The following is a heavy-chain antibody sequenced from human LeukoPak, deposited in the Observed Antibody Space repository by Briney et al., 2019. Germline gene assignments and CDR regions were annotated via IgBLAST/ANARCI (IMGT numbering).Heavy chain of an antibody. V-gene: IGHV3-21*01. Sequence: GGSLRLSCAASGFTFSSYSMNWVRQAPGKGLEWVSSISSSSSSYIYYADSVKGRFTISRDNAKNSLYLQMNSLRAEDTAVYYCARVATICCDGMDVWGQGTTVTVSS. CDR2: ISSSSSSYI. CDR3: ARVATICCDGMDV. CDR1: GFTFSSYS. D-gene: IGHD5-24*01. J-gene: IGHJ6*02.